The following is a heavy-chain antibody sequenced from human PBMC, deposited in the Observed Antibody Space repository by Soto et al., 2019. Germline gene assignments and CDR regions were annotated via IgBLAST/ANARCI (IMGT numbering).Heavy chain of an antibody. CDR2: IYYSGST. Sequence: PLTKTVAGGSIGDHYWRRILQPQGKGLEWIGYIYYSGSTNYNPSLKSRVTISVDTSKNQFSLKLSSVTAADTAVYYCATRAADYDFWSGYYSYYYYMDVWGKGTTVTAP. D-gene: IGHD3-3*01. J-gene: IGHJ6*03. V-gene: IGHV4-59*08. CDR1: GGSIGDHY. CDR3: ATRAADYDFWSGYYSYYYYMDV.